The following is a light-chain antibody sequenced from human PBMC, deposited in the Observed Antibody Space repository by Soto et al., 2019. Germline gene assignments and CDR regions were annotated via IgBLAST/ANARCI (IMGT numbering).Light chain of an antibody. Sequence: EIVLTQSPGTLSLSPGERATLSCRASQSGSSTYLAWCQQKPGQAPRLLIYGASTRATGIPDRFSGTGSGTDFTLTISRLEPEDFAVYYCQHFGNSPITFGQGTRLEIK. CDR3: QHFGNSPIT. J-gene: IGKJ5*01. CDR2: GAS. V-gene: IGKV3-20*01. CDR1: QSGSSTY.